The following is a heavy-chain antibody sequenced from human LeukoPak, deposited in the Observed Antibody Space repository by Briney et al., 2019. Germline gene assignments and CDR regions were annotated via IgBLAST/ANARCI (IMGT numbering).Heavy chain of an antibody. J-gene: IGHJ4*02. Sequence: GGSLRLSCAASGFTFSSYWLSWVRQAPGKGLEWVANIKQDGSEKYYVDSVKGRFTISRDNAKKSLYLQMNSLRAEDTAVYYCARAGGSTVSHSDYWGQGTLVTVSS. CDR2: IKQDGSEK. CDR3: ARAGGSTVSHSDY. V-gene: IGHV3-7*01. CDR1: GFTFSSYW. D-gene: IGHD4-17*01.